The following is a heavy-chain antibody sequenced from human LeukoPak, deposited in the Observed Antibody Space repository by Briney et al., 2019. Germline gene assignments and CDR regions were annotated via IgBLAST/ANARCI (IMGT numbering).Heavy chain of an antibody. CDR1: GGSIGSGGYS. CDR3: ARDYYDSSGYYVGDY. V-gene: IGHV4-30-2*01. D-gene: IGHD3-22*01. J-gene: IGHJ4*02. Sequence: SETLSLTCAVSGGSIGSGGYSWSWIRQPPGKGLEWIGYIYHSGSTYYNPSLKSRVTISVDRSKNQFSLKLSSVTAADTAVYYCARDYYDSSGYYVGDYWGQGTLVTVSS. CDR2: IYHSGST.